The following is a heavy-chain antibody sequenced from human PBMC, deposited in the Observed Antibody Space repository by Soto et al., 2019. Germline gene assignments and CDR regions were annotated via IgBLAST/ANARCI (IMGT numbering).Heavy chain of an antibody. CDR2: INSGGSTV. V-gene: IGHV3-48*03. CDR1: GFTFSNYE. Sequence: PGGSLRLSCAASGFTFSNYEMNWVRQAPGKGLEWVSYINSGGSTVYYADSVKGRFTISRDNAKNSLYLQMNSLRAEDTAVYYCARGGGAAPRGAFDIWGQGTMVPVS. J-gene: IGHJ3*02. CDR3: ARGGGAAPRGAFDI. D-gene: IGHD1-26*01.